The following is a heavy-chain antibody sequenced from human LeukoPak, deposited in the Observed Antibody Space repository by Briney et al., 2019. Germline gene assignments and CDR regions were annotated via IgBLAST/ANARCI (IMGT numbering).Heavy chain of an antibody. CDR3: ATPEAGATRAYFQH. Sequence: PGGSLRLSCAASGFTFSSYAMSWVRQAPGKGLEWVSSISGSGGSTYYADSVKGRFTISRDNSKNTLYLQMNSLRAEDTAVYYCATPEAGATRAYFQHWGQGTLVTVSS. CDR2: ISGSGGST. V-gene: IGHV3-23*01. CDR1: GFTFSSYA. J-gene: IGHJ1*01. D-gene: IGHD2-15*01.